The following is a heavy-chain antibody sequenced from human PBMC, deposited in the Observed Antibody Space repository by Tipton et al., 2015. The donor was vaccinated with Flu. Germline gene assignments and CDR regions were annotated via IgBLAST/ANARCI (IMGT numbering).Heavy chain of an antibody. D-gene: IGHD5-18*01. CDR1: GGSISSNNYY. V-gene: IGHV4-31*03. Sequence: TLSLTCTVSGGSISSNNYYWNWIRQQPGKGLEWIGYIYYSGTTYYSPSLKSRVTLSVDTSKNLFSLNLSSVTAADTAVYYCAGDWGSCDTAKCSDALDIWGQGTMVTVSS. CDR2: IYYSGTT. J-gene: IGHJ3*02. CDR3: AGDWGSCDTAKCSDALDI.